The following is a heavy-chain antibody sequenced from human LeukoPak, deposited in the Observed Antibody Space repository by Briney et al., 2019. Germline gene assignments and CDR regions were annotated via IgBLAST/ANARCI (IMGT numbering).Heavy chain of an antibody. CDR1: GFTFSSYA. CDR3: AKAHLLESGYEPYFGY. D-gene: IGHD5-12*01. V-gene: IGHV3-23*01. CDR2: ISGSGGST. J-gene: IGHJ4*02. Sequence: GGSLRLSCAASGFTFSSYAMSWVRQAPGRGLEWVSAISGSGGSTYYADSVKGRFTISRDISKNTLDLQMNSLRAEDTAVYYCAKAHLLESGYEPYFGYWGQGTLVTVSS.